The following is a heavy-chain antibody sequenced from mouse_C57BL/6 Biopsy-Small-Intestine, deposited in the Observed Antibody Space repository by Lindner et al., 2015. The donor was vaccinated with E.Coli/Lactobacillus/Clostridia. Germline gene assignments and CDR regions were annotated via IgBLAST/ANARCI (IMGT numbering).Heavy chain of an antibody. D-gene: IGHD2-3*01. CDR3: VRRGDGYSYYAMGY. CDR1: GFSFNTYA. CDR2: IRSKSNNYAT. J-gene: IGHJ4*01. V-gene: IGHV10-1*01. Sequence: EVQLQESGGGLVQPKGSLKLSCAASGFSFNTYAMNWVRQAPGKGLEWVARIRSKSNNYATYYADSVKDRFTISRDDSESMLYLQMNNLKTEDTAMYYCVRRGDGYSYYAMGYWGQGTSVTVSS.